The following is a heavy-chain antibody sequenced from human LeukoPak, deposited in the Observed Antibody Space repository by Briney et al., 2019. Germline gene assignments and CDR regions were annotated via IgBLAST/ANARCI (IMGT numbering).Heavy chain of an antibody. D-gene: IGHD2-15*01. CDR3: AAEQDGYLDL. V-gene: IGHV1-46*01. Sequence: ASVKVSCKASGYTFTSYYMHWVRQAPGQGLEWMGIINPSGGSTSYAQKFQGRVTMTRDMSTSTDYMELSSLRSEDTAVYYCAAEQDGYLDLWGRGTLVTVSS. J-gene: IGHJ2*01. CDR1: GYTFTSYY. CDR2: INPSGGST.